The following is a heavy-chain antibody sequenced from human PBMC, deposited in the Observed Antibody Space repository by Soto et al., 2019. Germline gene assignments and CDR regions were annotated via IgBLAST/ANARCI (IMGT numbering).Heavy chain of an antibody. CDR3: ARDGWKLFAY. V-gene: IGHV4-59*01. D-gene: IGHD6-19*01. CDR2: MYNSGST. CDR1: GGSISRYY. J-gene: IGHJ4*02. Sequence: SETLSLTCTVSGGSISRYYWSWIRQPPGKGLEWIGYMYNSGSTIYNPSLESRATISVDTSKNQFSLQLNSVTAADTAVYYCARDGWKLFAYWGQGTLVTVSS.